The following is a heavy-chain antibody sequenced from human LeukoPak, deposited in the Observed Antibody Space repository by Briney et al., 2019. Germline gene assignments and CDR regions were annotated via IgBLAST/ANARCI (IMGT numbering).Heavy chain of an antibody. V-gene: IGHV4-61*05. D-gene: IGHD3-9*01. J-gene: IGHJ4*02. CDR1: GGSISSSSYY. Sequence: SETLSLTCTVSGGSISSSSYYWGWIRQPPGKGLEWIGYIYYSGSTNYNPSLKSRVTISVDTSKNQFSLKLSSVTAADTAVYYCPRGSERYFDLLDYWGQGTLVTVSS. CDR2: IYYSGST. CDR3: PRGSERYFDLLDY.